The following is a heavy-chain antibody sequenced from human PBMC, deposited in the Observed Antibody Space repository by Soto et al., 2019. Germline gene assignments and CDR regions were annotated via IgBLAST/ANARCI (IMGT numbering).Heavy chain of an antibody. CDR2: IYYSGTT. V-gene: IGHV4-39*01. CDR3: ARQSPDYLGSVGWFEP. D-gene: IGHD1-26*01. Sequence: PSETLSLTCTFSVVSISSSSYYCVWIRQPPGKGLEWIGSIYYSGTTYYNPSLKSRVTISVDTSKNQFSLKLRSVNAADTAVYYCARQSPDYLGSVGWFEPWCQGTLGTVS. J-gene: IGHJ5*02. CDR1: VVSISSSSYY.